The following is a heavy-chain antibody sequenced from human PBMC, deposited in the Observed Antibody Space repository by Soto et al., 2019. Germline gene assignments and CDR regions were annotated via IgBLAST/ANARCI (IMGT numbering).Heavy chain of an antibody. CDR1: GFSLSTSGMC. CDR2: MDWDDDK. J-gene: IGHJ6*02. V-gene: IGHV2-70*01. D-gene: IGHD3-10*01. Sequence: SGPTLVNPTQTLTLTCTFSGFSLSTSGMCVSWIRQPPGKTLDWLSLMDWDDDKYYSTSLKTRLTISKDTSKNQVVLTMTTMYPVDTATYYCARERSYLRKRALSYYCGMDVWGQGTTVTVSS. CDR3: ARERSYLRKRALSYYCGMDV.